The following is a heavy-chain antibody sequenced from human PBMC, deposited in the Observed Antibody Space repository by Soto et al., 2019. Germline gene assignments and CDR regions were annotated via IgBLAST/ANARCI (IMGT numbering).Heavy chain of an antibody. CDR1: GGTFSSYA. D-gene: IGHD2-2*02. J-gene: IGHJ6*02. V-gene: IGHV1-69*13. CDR2: IIPIFGTA. Sequence: ASVKVSCKASGGTFSSYAISWVRQAPGQGLGWMGGIIPIFGTANYAQKFQGRVTITADEPTSTAYMELSSLRSEDTAVYYCARGLLYWYYYYGMDVWGQGTTVTVSS. CDR3: ARGLLYWYYYYGMDV.